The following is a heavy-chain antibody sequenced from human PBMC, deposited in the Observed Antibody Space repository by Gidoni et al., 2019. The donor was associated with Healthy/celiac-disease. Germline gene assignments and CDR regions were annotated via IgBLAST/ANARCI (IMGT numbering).Heavy chain of an antibody. V-gene: IGHV3-30*18. Sequence: QVQLVESGGGVVQPGRSLRLSCAAFGFTFSSYGMHWVRQAPGKGLEWVAVISYDGSNKYYADSVKGRFTISRDNSKNTLYLQMNSLRAEDTAVYYCAKGYSRDGYNYLDYWGQGTLVTVSS. J-gene: IGHJ4*02. CDR3: AKGYSRDGYNYLDY. CDR2: ISYDGSNK. CDR1: GFTFSSYG. D-gene: IGHD2-15*01.